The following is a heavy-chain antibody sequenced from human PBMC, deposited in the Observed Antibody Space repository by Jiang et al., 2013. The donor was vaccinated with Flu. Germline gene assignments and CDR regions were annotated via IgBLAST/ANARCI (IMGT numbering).Heavy chain of an antibody. Sequence: QLVESGGGVVQPGRSLRLSCVASGFTFSNYGMHWVRQAPGKGLEWVAVIWYDGSDHYYADSVKGRFTISRDNSKNTLYLQMNSLGAEDTALYYCARPFYYDSSGYYDYWGQGTLVTVSS. CDR3: ARPFYYDSSGYYDY. J-gene: IGHJ4*02. D-gene: IGHD3-22*01. V-gene: IGHV3-33*01. CDR1: GFTFSNYG. CDR2: IWYDGSDH.